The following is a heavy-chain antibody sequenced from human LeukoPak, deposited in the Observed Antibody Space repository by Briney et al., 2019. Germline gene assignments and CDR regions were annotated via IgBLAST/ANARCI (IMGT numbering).Heavy chain of an antibody. Sequence: PSETLSLTCAVYGGSFSGYYWSWIRQPPGKGLEWIGEINHSGSTNYNPSLKSRVTISVDTSKNQFSLRLSSVTAADTAVYYCARGSALFWSGYYTTDYWGQGTLVTVSS. CDR2: INHSGST. D-gene: IGHD3-3*01. CDR3: ARGSALFWSGYYTTDY. J-gene: IGHJ4*02. V-gene: IGHV4-34*01. CDR1: GGSFSGYY.